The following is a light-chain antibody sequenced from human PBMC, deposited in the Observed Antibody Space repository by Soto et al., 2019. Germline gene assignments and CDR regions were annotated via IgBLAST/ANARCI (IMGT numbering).Light chain of an antibody. CDR3: QQYTSYSRA. CDR1: QSISHF. CDR2: DAS. V-gene: IGKV1-5*01. Sequence: DIRMTQSASTLSASVGDRVTITWRASQSISHFLAWYQQRKGKVPKLLIYDASNLGSGVPPRFSGSGYGTDFNLTISGLQTDDFTTYYCQQYTSYSRAFGQGTKVDIK. J-gene: IGKJ1*01.